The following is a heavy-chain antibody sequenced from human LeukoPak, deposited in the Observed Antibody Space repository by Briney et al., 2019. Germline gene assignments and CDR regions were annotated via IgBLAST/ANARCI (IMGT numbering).Heavy chain of an antibody. Sequence: PSETLSLTCTVSGGSIRSYYWSWFRQPPGKGLEWIAYISSTGSTKYNPSLRSRVTISVDTSKNQFSLKLSSVTAADTAVYYCARAVGDYTFDYWGQGALVTVSS. CDR1: GGSIRSYY. J-gene: IGHJ4*02. CDR3: ARAVGDYTFDY. V-gene: IGHV4-59*01. CDR2: ISSTGST. D-gene: IGHD4-17*01.